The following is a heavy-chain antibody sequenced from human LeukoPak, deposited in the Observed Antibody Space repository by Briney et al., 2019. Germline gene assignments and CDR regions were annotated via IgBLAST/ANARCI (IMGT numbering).Heavy chain of an antibody. CDR3: ARDRGGSNWFDP. D-gene: IGHD3-16*01. CDR1: GFTVSSNY. V-gene: IGHV3-66*01. CDR2: IYSGGST. Sequence: GGSLRLSCAASGFTVSSNYMSWVRQAPGKGLEWVSVIYSGGSTYYADSVKGRFTISRDNSKNTLYLQMNSLRAEDTAVYYCARDRGGSNWFDPWGQGTLVTVSS. J-gene: IGHJ5*02.